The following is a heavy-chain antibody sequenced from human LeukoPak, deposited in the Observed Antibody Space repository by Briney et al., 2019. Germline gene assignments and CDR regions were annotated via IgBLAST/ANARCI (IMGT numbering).Heavy chain of an antibody. D-gene: IGHD1-26*01. Sequence: GEPLKISRKGSGYSFTSYWIGWVRQMPGKGLEWMGIIYPGDSDTRYSPSFQGQVTISADKSISTAYLQWSSLKASDTAMYYCARREWELGEAFDIWGQGTMVTVSS. J-gene: IGHJ3*02. CDR1: GYSFTSYW. CDR3: ARREWELGEAFDI. V-gene: IGHV5-51*01. CDR2: IYPGDSDT.